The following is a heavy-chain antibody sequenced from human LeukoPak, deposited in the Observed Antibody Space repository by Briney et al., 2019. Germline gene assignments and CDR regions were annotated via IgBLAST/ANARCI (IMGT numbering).Heavy chain of an antibody. V-gene: IGHV4-34*01. CDR3: ARGWAVAEHYYYYMDV. J-gene: IGHJ6*03. Sequence: SETLSLTCAVYGGSFSGYYWSWIRQPPGKGLEWIGEINHSGSTNYNPSLKSRVTISVDTSKNQFSLKLSSVTAADTAVYYCARGWAVAEHYYYYMDVWGKGTTVTVSS. CDR2: INHSGST. CDR1: GGSFSGYY. D-gene: IGHD6-19*01.